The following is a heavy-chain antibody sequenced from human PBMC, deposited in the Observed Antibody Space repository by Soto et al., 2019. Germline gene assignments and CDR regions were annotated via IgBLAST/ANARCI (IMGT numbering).Heavy chain of an antibody. J-gene: IGHJ4*02. D-gene: IGHD3-9*01. CDR3: ARELNTDPTAYYSFAY. CDR2: VGTANANT. V-gene: IGHV1-18*01. CDR1: GYTFTAYG. Sequence: QVQLVQSGPEVTMPGASVKVSCKTSGYTFTAYGLAWLRQAPGQRPEWLGWVGTANANTTYAEKFQGRVTMTSDRSTTTTYMELRSQRSDDTAVYYCARELNTDPTAYYSFAYWGQGTLVTVSS.